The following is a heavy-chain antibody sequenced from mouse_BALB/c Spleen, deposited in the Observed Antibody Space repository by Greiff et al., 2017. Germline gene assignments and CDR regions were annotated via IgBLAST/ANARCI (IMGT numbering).Heavy chain of an antibody. V-gene: IGHV5-17*02. D-gene: IGHD2-14*01. J-gene: IGHJ4*01. CDR2: ISSGSSTI. CDR1: GFTFSSFG. CDR3: ARRRDRYFYAMDY. Sequence: EVKLVESGGGLVQPGGSRKLSCAASGFTFSSFGMHWVRQAPEKGLEWVAYISSGSSTIYYADTVKGRFTISRDNPKNTLFLQMTSLRSEDTAMYYCARRRDRYFYAMDYWGQGTSVTVSS.